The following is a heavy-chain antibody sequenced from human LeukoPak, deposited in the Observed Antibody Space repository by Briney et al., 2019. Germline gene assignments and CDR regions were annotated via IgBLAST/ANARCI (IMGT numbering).Heavy chain of an antibody. CDR2: IYYSGST. V-gene: IGHV4-59*01. CDR3: ARIYDSMDWFDP. CDR1: GGSISSYY. D-gene: IGHD3-16*01. Sequence: SGTLSLTCTVSGGSISSYYWSWIRQPPGKGLEWIGYIYYSGSTNYNPSLKSRVTISVDTSKNQFSLKLSSVTAADTAVYYCARIYDSMDWFDPWGQGTLVTVSS. J-gene: IGHJ5*02.